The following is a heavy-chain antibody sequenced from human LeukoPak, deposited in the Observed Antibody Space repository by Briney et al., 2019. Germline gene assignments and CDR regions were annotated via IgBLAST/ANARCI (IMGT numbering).Heavy chain of an antibody. J-gene: IGHJ3*02. V-gene: IGHV4-61*08. CDR3: ARDGGFPMERYAFDI. CDR1: GGSISSGDYY. D-gene: IGHD1-1*01. CDR2: IYYSGST. Sequence: SQTLSLTCTVSGGSISSGDYYWSWIRQPPGKGLEWIGYIYYSGSTNYNPSLKSRVTISVDTSKNQFSLKLSCVTAADTAVYYCARDGGFPMERYAFDIWGQGTMVTVSS.